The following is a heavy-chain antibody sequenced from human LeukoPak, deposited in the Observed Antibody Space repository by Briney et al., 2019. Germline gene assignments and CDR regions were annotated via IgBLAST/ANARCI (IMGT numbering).Heavy chain of an antibody. CDR1: GFTFRNLG. D-gene: IGHD3-9*01. CDR3: ARGADSGYSSDN. J-gene: IGHJ4*02. CDR2: INSDGRST. V-gene: IGHV3-74*01. Sequence: GPLRLSCAASGFTFRNLGMHWVRQAPGKGLVWVSRINSDGRSTNYADSVKGRFTISRDNAKNTLYLQMNSLRAEDTAVYYCARGADSGYSSDNWGQGTLVSVSS.